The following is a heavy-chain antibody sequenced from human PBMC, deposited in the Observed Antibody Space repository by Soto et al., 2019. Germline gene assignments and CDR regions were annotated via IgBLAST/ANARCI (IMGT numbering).Heavy chain of an antibody. Sequence: EVQLVESGGGLVQPGRSLRLSCAASGFTFDDYAMHWVRQAPGKGLEGVSGISWNSGSIGYADSVKGRFTISRDNAKNSLYLQMNSLRAEDTALYYCAKARFLEWLGIDYWGQGTLVTVSS. CDR2: ISWNSGSI. D-gene: IGHD3-3*01. V-gene: IGHV3-9*01. J-gene: IGHJ4*02. CDR1: GFTFDDYA. CDR3: AKARFLEWLGIDY.